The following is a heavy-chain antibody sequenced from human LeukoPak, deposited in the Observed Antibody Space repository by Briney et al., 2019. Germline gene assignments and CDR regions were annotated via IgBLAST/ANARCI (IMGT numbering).Heavy chain of an antibody. CDR2: ISAYNGNT. J-gene: IGHJ6*02. CDR3: AREVYSSSSDYYYYYYGMDV. Sequence: ASVKVSCKASGYSFTSYGVSWVRQAPGQGLEWMGWISAYNGNTNYAQKFQGRVTMTRNTSISTAYMELSSLRSEDTAVYYCAREVYSSSSDYYYYYYGMDVWGQGTTVTVSS. CDR1: GYSFTSYG. D-gene: IGHD6-6*01. V-gene: IGHV1-18*01.